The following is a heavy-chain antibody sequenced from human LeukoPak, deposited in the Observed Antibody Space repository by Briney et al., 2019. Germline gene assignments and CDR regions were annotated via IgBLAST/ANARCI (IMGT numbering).Heavy chain of an antibody. J-gene: IGHJ4*02. CDR3: AKTIGSYGDYGPPLTSRETEDQYYFDY. V-gene: IGHV3-23*01. CDR1: RFSFSSYA. CDR2: ISGSGGST. D-gene: IGHD4-17*01. Sequence: PGGSLRLSCAASRFSFSSYAMSWVRQAPGKGLEWVSAISGSGGSTYYADSVKGRFTISRDNSKNTLYLQMNSLRAEDTAVYYCAKTIGSYGDYGPPLTSRETEDQYYFDYWGQGTLVTVSS.